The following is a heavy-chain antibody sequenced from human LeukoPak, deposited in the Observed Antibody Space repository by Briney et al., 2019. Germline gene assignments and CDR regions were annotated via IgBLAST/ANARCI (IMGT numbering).Heavy chain of an antibody. D-gene: IGHD6-6*01. CDR1: GYSLSSGYY. V-gene: IGHV4-38-2*02. Sequence: SETLSLTCTVSGYSLSSGYYWGWIRQPPGKGLEWIGSIYHSGSTYYNPSLKSRVTISVDTSKNQFSLKLSSVTAADTAVYYCARDGGSSSNYWGQGTLVTVSS. CDR3: ARDGGSSSNY. CDR2: IYHSGST. J-gene: IGHJ4*02.